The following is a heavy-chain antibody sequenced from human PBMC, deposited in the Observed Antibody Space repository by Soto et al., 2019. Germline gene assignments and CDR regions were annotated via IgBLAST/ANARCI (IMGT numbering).Heavy chain of an antibody. CDR3: ARTGGGLAARPLEY. J-gene: IGHJ4*02. D-gene: IGHD6-6*01. V-gene: IGHV1-18*01. CDR1: GFMFTTYG. CDR2: ISAYNGNK. Sequence: QVQLVQSGGEVRKPGASVEVSCKASGFMFTTYGFSWVRQAPGQGLEWMAWISAYNGNKKYAQKFQGRVTMTTDTSTTTVSMELRNLTSDDTAIYYCARTGGGLAARPLEYWGQGTLETVSS.